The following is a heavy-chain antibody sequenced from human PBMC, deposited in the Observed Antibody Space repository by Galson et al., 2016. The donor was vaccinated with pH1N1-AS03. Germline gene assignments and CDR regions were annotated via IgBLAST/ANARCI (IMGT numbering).Heavy chain of an antibody. CDR3: ARDPRGPCTSATCPTTYYFGMDI. D-gene: IGHD2-2*01. CDR2: INPNNGVT. V-gene: IGHV1-2*04. Sequence: SVKVSCKASGYIFTGFYVHWVRQAPGQGLEWMGWINPNNGVTNYAQKFQAWVTMTGDTSISPAYMELYGLKSDYTAVYYCARDPRGPCTSATCPTTYYFGMDILGQGTTVIVSS. J-gene: IGHJ6*02. CDR1: GYIFTGFY.